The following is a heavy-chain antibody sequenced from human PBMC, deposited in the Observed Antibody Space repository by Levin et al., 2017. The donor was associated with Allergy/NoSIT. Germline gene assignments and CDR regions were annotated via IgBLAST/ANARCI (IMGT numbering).Heavy chain of an antibody. Sequence: GESLKISCSASGFTFRSYAMHWVRQAPGKGLEYVSGISSNGGSTYYADSVKGRFTISRDNSKNTLYFQMSSLRPEDTAVYYCVKDRQGYSSNWLPFDYWGQGTLVTVSS. J-gene: IGHJ4*02. V-gene: IGHV3-64D*06. D-gene: IGHD6-13*01. CDR1: GFTFRSYA. CDR2: ISSNGGST. CDR3: VKDRQGYSSNWLPFDY.